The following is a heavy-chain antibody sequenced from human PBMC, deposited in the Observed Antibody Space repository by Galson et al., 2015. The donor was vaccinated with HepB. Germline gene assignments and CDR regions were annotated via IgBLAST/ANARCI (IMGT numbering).Heavy chain of an antibody. Sequence: SLRLSCAASGFTFSSYGMHWVRQAPGKGLEWVAFIRYDGSNKYYADSVKGRFTISRDNSKNTLYLQMNSLRAEDTAVYYCASFELIGGSIWFDPWGQGTLVTVSS. CDR1: GFTFSSYG. CDR2: IRYDGSNK. J-gene: IGHJ5*02. V-gene: IGHV3-30*02. D-gene: IGHD2-21*01. CDR3: ASFELIGGSIWFDP.